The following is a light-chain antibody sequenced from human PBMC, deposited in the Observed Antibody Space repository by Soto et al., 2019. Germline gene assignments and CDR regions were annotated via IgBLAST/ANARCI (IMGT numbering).Light chain of an antibody. J-gene: IGKJ1*01. CDR1: QSVGSR. Sequence: EIEMTQSPATLSVSPGERATLSCGASQSVGSRLVWYQQKPGQAPRLLISGASTRATGIPARFSGSGSGTEFTLTISRLQSEDFAVYYCQQYSDWPMWTFGQGTRVEIK. V-gene: IGKV3-15*01. CDR2: GAS. CDR3: QQYSDWPMWT.